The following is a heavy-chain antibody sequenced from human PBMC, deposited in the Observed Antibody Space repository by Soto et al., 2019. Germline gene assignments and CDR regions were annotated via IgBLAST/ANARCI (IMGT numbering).Heavy chain of an antibody. CDR2: ISGSGDST. CDR1: GFTFSSYA. CDR3: ARLPYSGRYSDWYFDL. D-gene: IGHD1-26*01. V-gene: IGHV3-23*01. Sequence: EVQLLESGGGLVQPGGSLRLSCAASGFTFSSYAMSWVRQAPGKGLEWVSGISGSGDSTYYADSVKGRFTISRDSSKNTLYLQMNSLRAEDTAVYYCARLPYSGRYSDWYFDLWGRSTLVTVSS. J-gene: IGHJ2*01.